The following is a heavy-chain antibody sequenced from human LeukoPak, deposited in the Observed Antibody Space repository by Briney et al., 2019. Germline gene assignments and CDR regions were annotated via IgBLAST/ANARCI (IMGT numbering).Heavy chain of an antibody. V-gene: IGHV3-23*01. CDR1: GFTFSSYA. Sequence: GGSLRLSCAASGFTFSSYAMSWVRQAPGKGLEWVSTISGSGSNTFYADSVKGRFTISRDNSKNTLYLQMNSLRAEDTAVYYCSKAGDTNYYRYGDYWGQGTLVTVSS. J-gene: IGHJ4*02. CDR3: SKAGDTNYYRYGDY. CDR2: ISGSGSNT. D-gene: IGHD5-18*01.